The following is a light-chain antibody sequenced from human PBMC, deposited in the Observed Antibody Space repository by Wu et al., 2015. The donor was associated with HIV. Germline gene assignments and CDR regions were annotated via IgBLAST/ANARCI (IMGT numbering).Light chain of an antibody. CDR1: QTINTN. J-gene: IGKJ3*01. Sequence: EIKMTQSPVTLSVFPGERATLSCRANQTINTNLAWYQQKSGQRPGLLIYSSAIRATDIPPRFSASGSGTEFSLTINNIQSEDFAVYYCQQYDDWPRTFGPGTRVEIK. V-gene: IGKV3-15*01. CDR3: QQYDDWPRT. CDR2: SSA.